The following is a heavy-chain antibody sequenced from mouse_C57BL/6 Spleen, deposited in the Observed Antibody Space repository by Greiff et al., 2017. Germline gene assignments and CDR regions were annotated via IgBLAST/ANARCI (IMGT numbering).Heavy chain of an antibody. CDR1: GFTFSDYY. CDR2: INYDGSST. CDR3: ARDGDYYGWYFDV. Sequence: EVKLVESEGGLVQPGSSMKLSCTASGFTFSDYYMAWVRPVPEKGLEWVANINYDGSSTYYLDSLKSRFIISRDNAKNILYLQMSSLKSEDTATYYCARDGDYYGWYFDVWGTGTTVTVSS. V-gene: IGHV5-16*01. J-gene: IGHJ1*03. D-gene: IGHD1-1*01.